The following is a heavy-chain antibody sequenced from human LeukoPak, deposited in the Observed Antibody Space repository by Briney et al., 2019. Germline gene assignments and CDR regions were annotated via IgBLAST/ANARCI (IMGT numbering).Heavy chain of an antibody. CDR3: ARGGHNWNHVDAFDI. V-gene: IGHV3-33*01. J-gene: IGHJ3*02. Sequence: GGSLPLPRAACGFTFSSYGIHWVRQAPGKGLEWVALIWYDGTNKYYADSVKGRFTISRDNSKDTLYLQMNSLRAEDTAVYYCARGGHNWNHVDAFDIWGQ. D-gene: IGHD1-14*01. CDR2: IWYDGTNK. CDR1: GFTFSSYG.